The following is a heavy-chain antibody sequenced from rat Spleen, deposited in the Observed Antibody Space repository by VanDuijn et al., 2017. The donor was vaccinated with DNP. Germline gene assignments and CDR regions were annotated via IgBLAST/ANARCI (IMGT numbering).Heavy chain of an antibody. J-gene: IGHJ2*01. V-gene: IGHV4-2*01. CDR2: INKDSNTI. CDR1: GFNFNDYW. CDR3: TRGPNYGGDSDYFDY. D-gene: IGHD1-11*01. Sequence: EVKLVESGGGLVEPGRSLKLSCAASGFNFNDYWMAWVRQAPGKGLEWIGQINKDSNTINYNPSLKDKLTISRDSAQNTLYLQMSKLGSEDTAIYYCTRGPNYGGDSDYFDYWGQGVMVTVSS.